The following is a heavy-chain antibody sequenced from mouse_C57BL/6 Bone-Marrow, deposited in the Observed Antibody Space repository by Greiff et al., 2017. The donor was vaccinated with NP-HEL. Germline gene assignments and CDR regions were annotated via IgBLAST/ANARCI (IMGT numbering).Heavy chain of an antibody. D-gene: IGHD2-4*01. Sequence: VKLVESGPGLVKPSQSLFLTCSITGFPITSGYYWIWIRQSPGKPLEWMGYITHSGETFYNPSLQSPISITRATSKNQFCLQLNSVTTEDTAMYYCAGDSHPLRRAYWGQGTLVTVSA. J-gene: IGHJ3*01. V-gene: IGHV12-3*01. CDR3: AGDSHPLRRAY. CDR2: ITHSGET. CDR1: GFPITSGYY.